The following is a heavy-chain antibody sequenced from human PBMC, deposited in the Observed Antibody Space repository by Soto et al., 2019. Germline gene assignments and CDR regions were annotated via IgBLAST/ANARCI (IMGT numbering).Heavy chain of an antibody. D-gene: IGHD3-10*01. Sequence: PSETLSLTCTVSGGSISSYYWSWIRQPPGKGLEWIGYIYYSGSTNYNPSLKSRVTISVDTSKNQFSLKLSSVTAADTAVYYCARQWTYYYGSGSYLLSGMDVWGQGTTVTVSS. CDR3: ARQWTYYYGSGSYLLSGMDV. V-gene: IGHV4-59*08. CDR2: IYYSGST. CDR1: GGSISSYY. J-gene: IGHJ6*02.